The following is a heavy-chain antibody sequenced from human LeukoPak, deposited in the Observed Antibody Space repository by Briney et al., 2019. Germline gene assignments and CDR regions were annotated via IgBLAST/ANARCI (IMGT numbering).Heavy chain of an antibody. J-gene: IGHJ5*02. V-gene: IGHV4-38-2*02. CDR2: IYHSGST. CDR1: GYSISSGYY. CDR3: ARDGWELLLGWFDP. D-gene: IGHD1-26*01. Sequence: SETLSPTCTVSGYSISSGYYWGWTRQPPGKGLEWIGSIYHSGSTYYNPSLKSRVTISVDTSKNQFSLKLSSVTAADTAVYYCARDGWELLLGWFDPWGQGTLVTVSS.